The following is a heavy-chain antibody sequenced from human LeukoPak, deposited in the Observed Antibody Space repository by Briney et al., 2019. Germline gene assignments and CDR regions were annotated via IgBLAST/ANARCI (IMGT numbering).Heavy chain of an antibody. J-gene: IGHJ3*02. D-gene: IGHD2-8*01. CDR1: GFTFSNYA. CDR3: AKDSSSHNGIFDALDI. CDR2: IGGGPV. V-gene: IGHV3-23*01. Sequence: GGSLRLSCAASGFTFSNYAMTWVRQAPGKGLEWVSTIGGGPVYYADSVKGRFTISRDNSKNTLFLQMNSLRAEHTAIYYCAKDSSSHNGIFDALDIWGQGTMVPVSS.